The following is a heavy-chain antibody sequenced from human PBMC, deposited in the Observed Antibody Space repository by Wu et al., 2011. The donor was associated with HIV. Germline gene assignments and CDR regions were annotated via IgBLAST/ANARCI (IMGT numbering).Heavy chain of an antibody. CDR2: IIPIFGTP. Sequence: QVQLVQSGAEVKKPGSSVKVSCKASGGTFSNYVISWVRQAPGQGLEWMGGIIPIFGTPNYAQIFQGRVTITTDESTSTAYMELGSLKSEDTAVYYCARRYYDSSGYQGPFDYWGQGTLVTASS. D-gene: IGHD3-22*01. J-gene: IGHJ4*02. CDR3: ARRYYDSSGYQGPFDY. V-gene: IGHV1-69*05. CDR1: GGTFSNYV.